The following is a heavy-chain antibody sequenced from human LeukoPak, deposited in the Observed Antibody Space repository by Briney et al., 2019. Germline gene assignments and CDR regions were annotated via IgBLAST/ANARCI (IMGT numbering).Heavy chain of an antibody. CDR3: ARERGAHMDV. Sequence: VASVKASCKTSGYTFTSYDVNWVRQATGQGLEWMGWINPNSGDTGYAQKFQGRVTITRNTSISTAYMEVSSLRSEDTAVYYCARERGAHMDVWGKGTTVTVSS. D-gene: IGHD4/OR15-4a*01. J-gene: IGHJ6*03. CDR1: GYTFTSYD. CDR2: INPNSGDT. V-gene: IGHV1-8*03.